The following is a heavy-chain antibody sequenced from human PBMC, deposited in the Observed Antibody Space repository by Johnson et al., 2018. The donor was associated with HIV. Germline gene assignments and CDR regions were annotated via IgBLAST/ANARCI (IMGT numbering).Heavy chain of an antibody. V-gene: IGHV3-11*01. CDR3: AKAVTGEGAFDI. CDR2: ISSSGSSI. CDR1: GFSFSAYA. Sequence: QVQLVESGGGVVQPGRSLRLSCAAAGFSFSAYAMHWIRQAPGKGLEWVSYISSSGSSIYYADSVKGRFTISRDNAKSSLYLQMNSLRAEDTAVYYCAKAVTGEGAFDIWGQGTMVTVSS. D-gene: IGHD7-27*01. J-gene: IGHJ3*02.